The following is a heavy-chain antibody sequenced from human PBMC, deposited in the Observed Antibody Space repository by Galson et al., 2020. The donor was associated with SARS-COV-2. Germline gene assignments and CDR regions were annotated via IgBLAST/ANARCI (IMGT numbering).Heavy chain of an antibody. CDR1: GYTFTKYY. CDR2: INPNSGST. Sequence: ASVKVSCKASGYTFTKYYIHWVRQAPGQGLEWMGWINPNSGSTSYAQNFQDRVTMTRDTSISTAYMELSRLRSDDMAVYYCAKGTLYYYNAGSYRFDSWGQGTLVTVSS. V-gene: IGHV1-2*02. D-gene: IGHD3-10*01. CDR3: AKGTLYYYNAGSYRFDS. J-gene: IGHJ4*02.